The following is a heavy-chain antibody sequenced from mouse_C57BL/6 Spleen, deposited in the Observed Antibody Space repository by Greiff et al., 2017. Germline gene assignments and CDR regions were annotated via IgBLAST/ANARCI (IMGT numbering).Heavy chain of an antibody. CDR1: GYTFTDYN. V-gene: IGHV1-18*01. CDR3: ARTSSGYVDYAMDY. CDR2: INPNNGGT. J-gene: IGHJ4*01. Sequence: VQLQQSGPELVKPGASVKIPCKASGYTFTDYNMDWVKQSHGKSLEWIGDINPNNGGTIYNQKFKGKATLTVDKSSSTAYMELRSLTSEDTAVYYCARTSSGYVDYAMDYWGQGTSVTVSS. D-gene: IGHD3-2*02.